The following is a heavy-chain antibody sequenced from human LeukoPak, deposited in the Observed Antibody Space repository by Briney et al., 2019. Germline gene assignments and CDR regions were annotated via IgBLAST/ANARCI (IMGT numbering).Heavy chain of an antibody. J-gene: IGHJ3*02. V-gene: IGHV3-23*01. CDR1: GFTFSRYW. D-gene: IGHD4-23*01. CDR3: AREGSYGGGAFDI. CDR2: ISGSGGST. Sequence: SGGSLRLSRVASGFTFSRYWMSWVRQAPGKGLEWVSAISGSGGSTYYEDSVKGRFTISRDNSKNTLYLQMNSLRAEDTAVYYCAREGSYGGGAFDIWGQGTMVTVSS.